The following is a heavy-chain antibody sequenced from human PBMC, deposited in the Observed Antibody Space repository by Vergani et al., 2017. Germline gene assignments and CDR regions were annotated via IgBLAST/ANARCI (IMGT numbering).Heavy chain of an antibody. Sequence: EVQLVQSGAEVKKPGESLKISCQGSANSITNYWIAWVRQRPGKGLEWMGIIYAGDSDVRYSPSFQGQVTMSVDKSLSTAYLQWSSLKASDTATYYCAKTHDFSSLYSSYNWFDPWGQGTQVTVSS. CDR1: ANSITNYW. V-gene: IGHV5-51*01. J-gene: IGHJ5*02. D-gene: IGHD3-3*01. CDR2: IYAGDSDV. CDR3: AKTHDFSSLYSSYNWFDP.